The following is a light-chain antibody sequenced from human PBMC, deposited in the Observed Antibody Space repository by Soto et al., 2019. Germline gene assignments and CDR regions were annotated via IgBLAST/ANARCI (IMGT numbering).Light chain of an antibody. CDR2: GAS. CDR1: QSVSSN. CDR3: QQYNNWFSIT. Sequence: QSPATLSLSPGERATLSCRASQSVSSNLAWYQQKPGQAPRLLIYGASTRATGIPARFSGSGSGTEFTLTISSLQSEDFAVYYCQQYNNWFSITFGQGTRLEIK. J-gene: IGKJ5*01. V-gene: IGKV3-15*01.